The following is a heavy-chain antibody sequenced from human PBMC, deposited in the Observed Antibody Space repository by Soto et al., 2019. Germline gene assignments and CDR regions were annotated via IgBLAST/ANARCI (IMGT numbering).Heavy chain of an antibody. D-gene: IGHD3-10*01. CDR1: GFSVSTNY. CDR2: IYSGGST. CDR3: AREEYGSGSYYNDF. J-gene: IGHJ4*02. Sequence: GGSLRLSCAASGFSVSTNYMTWVRQAPGKGLEWVSLIYSGGSTYYADSVNGRFTISRDDSKNTVYLQMNSLRAEDTAVYFRAREEYGSGSYYNDFWGQGTLVTVSS. V-gene: IGHV3-66*01.